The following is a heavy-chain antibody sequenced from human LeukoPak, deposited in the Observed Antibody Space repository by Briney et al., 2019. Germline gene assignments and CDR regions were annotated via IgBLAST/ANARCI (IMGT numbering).Heavy chain of an antibody. CDR2: ISGSGGGT. J-gene: IGHJ4*02. CDR3: ARNRLGDGYIREFDS. Sequence: GGSLRLSCAASGFTFSNYDMSWVRQAPGKGLEWVSTISGSGGGTYFADSVKGRFTISRDNSKNTLYLQMNNLRAEDTAVYYCARNRLGDGYIREFDSWGQGTLVIVSS. D-gene: IGHD5-24*01. V-gene: IGHV3-23*01. CDR1: GFTFSNYD.